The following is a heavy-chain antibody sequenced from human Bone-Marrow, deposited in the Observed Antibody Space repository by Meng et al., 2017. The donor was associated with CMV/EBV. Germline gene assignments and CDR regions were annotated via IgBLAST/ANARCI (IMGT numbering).Heavy chain of an antibody. Sequence: GESLKISCAASGFTFSNAWMSWVRQMPGKGLEWMGIIYPGDSDTRYSPSFQGQVTISADKSISAAYLQWSSLKASDTAMYYCARHRDSSGYYYFDYWGQGTLVTVSS. V-gene: IGHV5-51*01. D-gene: IGHD3-22*01. J-gene: IGHJ4*02. CDR3: ARHRDSSGYYYFDY. CDR2: IYPGDSDT. CDR1: GFTFSNAW.